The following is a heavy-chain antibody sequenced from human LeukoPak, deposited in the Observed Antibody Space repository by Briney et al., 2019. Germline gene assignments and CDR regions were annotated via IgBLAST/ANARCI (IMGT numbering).Heavy chain of an antibody. CDR1: GLTVSSNY. CDR2: IYSDGRT. V-gene: IGHV3-66*02. Sequence: GGSLSLSCAVSGLTVSSNYVAWVRQAPGKGLEWVSVIYSDGRTKYVDSVKGRFTISRDNSKNTVYLQMTSLRPEDTAVFYCARGPPLVGHWEYFDYWGQGTLATVSS. CDR3: ARGPPLVGHWEYFDY. D-gene: IGHD3-9*01. J-gene: IGHJ4*02.